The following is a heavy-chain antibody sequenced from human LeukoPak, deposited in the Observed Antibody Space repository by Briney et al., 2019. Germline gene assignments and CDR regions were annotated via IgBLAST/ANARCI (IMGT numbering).Heavy chain of an antibody. Sequence: ASVKVSCKASGYSFTSYYIHWVRQAPGQGLEWLGLINPAGAKTTYSQKLQGRVSVTRDMSTNSVRLELSSLKPEDTAVYYCARSRAYYFDYWRQGTLVSVSS. CDR2: INPAGAKT. CDR3: ARSRAYYFDY. J-gene: IGHJ4*02. CDR1: GYSFTSYY. V-gene: IGHV1-46*01.